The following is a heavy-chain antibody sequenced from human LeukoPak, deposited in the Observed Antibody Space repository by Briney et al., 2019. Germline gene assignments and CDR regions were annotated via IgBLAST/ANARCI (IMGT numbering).Heavy chain of an antibody. CDR3: AKDRTTTGLLLAGLIDY. V-gene: IGHV3-23*01. D-gene: IGHD2/OR15-2a*01. Sequence: GGSLRLSCAASGFTFSSYAMTWVRQAPGKGLDWVSAVGGSGGSTYYADSVKGRFTISRDNSKNTLYLQMNSLRAEDTAIYYCAKDRTTTGLLLAGLIDYWGQGTLVTVSS. J-gene: IGHJ4*02. CDR2: VGGSGGST. CDR1: GFTFSSYA.